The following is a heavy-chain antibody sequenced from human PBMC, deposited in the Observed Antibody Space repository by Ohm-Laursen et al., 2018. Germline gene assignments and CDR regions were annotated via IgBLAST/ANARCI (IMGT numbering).Heavy chain of an antibody. J-gene: IGHJ4*02. CDR1: GFTFDDYA. CDR3: AKDSYYDYRYFDY. V-gene: IGHV3-9*01. Sequence: SLRLSCSASGFTFDDYAMHWVRQAPGKGLEWVSGISWNSGSIGYADSVKGRFTISRDNAKNSLYLQMNSLRAEDTASYYCAKDSYYDYRYFDYWGQGTLVTVSS. CDR2: ISWNSGSI. D-gene: IGHD3-22*01.